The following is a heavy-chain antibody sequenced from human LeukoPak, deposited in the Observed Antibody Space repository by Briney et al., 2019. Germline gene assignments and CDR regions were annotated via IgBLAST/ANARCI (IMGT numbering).Heavy chain of an antibody. Sequence: GGSLRLSCAASGFTFSSYSMNWVRQAPGKGLEWVSYISSSSSTIYYADSVKGRFTISRDNAKNSLYLQMNSLRAEDTAVYYCARDYGSGSVWFDPWGQGTLVTVSS. V-gene: IGHV3-48*01. D-gene: IGHD3-10*01. CDR1: GFTFSSYS. J-gene: IGHJ5*02. CDR2: ISSSSSTI. CDR3: ARDYGSGSVWFDP.